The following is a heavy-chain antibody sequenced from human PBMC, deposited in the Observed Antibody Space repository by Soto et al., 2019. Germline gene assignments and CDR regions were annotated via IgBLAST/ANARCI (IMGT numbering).Heavy chain of an antibody. CDR1: GFTVSAYT. J-gene: IGHJ4*02. Sequence: QVQLVESGGGVVQPGRSLRLSCAASGFTVSAYTMHWVRQAPGKGLEWVAVISSDGNHKYYTDSVKGRFTISRDTSTNTLCLQMNSLRAEDTAVYYCARWEQPLFDYWGQGTLVTVSS. V-gene: IGHV3-30-3*01. CDR3: ARWEQPLFDY. D-gene: IGHD1-26*01. CDR2: ISSDGNHK.